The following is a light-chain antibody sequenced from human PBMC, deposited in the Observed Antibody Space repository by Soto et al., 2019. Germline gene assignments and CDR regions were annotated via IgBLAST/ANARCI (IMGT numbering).Light chain of an antibody. CDR3: QQYNSYSPLT. Sequence: DIQMTQSPSIRSASVGDRVTITWRASQSIRSWLAWYQQKPGKAPKLLIYDASSLESGVPSRFSGSGSGTEFTLTISSLQPDDFATYYCQQYNSYSPLTFGGGTKVDIK. V-gene: IGKV1-5*01. J-gene: IGKJ4*01. CDR1: QSIRSW. CDR2: DAS.